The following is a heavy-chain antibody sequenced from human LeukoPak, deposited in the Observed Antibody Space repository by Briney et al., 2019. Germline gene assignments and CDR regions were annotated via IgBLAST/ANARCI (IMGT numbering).Heavy chain of an antibody. J-gene: IGHJ3*02. Sequence: GGSLRLSCAASGFTINSYNMNWVRQAPWKGVEGVSYISSSSSTIYYADSVKGRFTISRDSAKTSLFLQMNSLRDEDTAVYYCARAYSSSSGRDAFDSWGLGTLVTVSS. CDR3: ARAYSSSSGRDAFDS. V-gene: IGHV3-48*02. CDR1: GFTINSYN. CDR2: ISSSSSTI. D-gene: IGHD6-6*01.